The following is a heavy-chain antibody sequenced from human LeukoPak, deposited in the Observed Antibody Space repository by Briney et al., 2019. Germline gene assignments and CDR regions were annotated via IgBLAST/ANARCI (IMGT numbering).Heavy chain of an antibody. D-gene: IGHD3-22*01. CDR2: INPNSGGT. Sequence: ASVKVSCKASGYTFTSYGISWVRQAPGQGLEWMGRINPNSGGTNYAQKFQGRVTMTRDTSISTAYMELSRLRSDDTAVYYCAREFGSSGYYYWGQGTLVTVSS. CDR1: GYTFTSYG. V-gene: IGHV1-2*06. J-gene: IGHJ4*02. CDR3: AREFGSSGYYY.